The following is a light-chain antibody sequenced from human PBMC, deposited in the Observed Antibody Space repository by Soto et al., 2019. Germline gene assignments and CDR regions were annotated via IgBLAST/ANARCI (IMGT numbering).Light chain of an antibody. CDR3: SSYTRSSLYV. Sequence: QSALTQPASVSGSPGQSITISCTGTSSDVGGYNYVSWYQQHPGKAPKLMIYDVSNRPSGVSNRFSGSKSGNAASLTISRRQAEDGADYCCSSYTRSSLYVFGTGTKVTVL. CDR1: SSDVGGYNY. J-gene: IGLJ1*01. V-gene: IGLV2-14*01. CDR2: DVS.